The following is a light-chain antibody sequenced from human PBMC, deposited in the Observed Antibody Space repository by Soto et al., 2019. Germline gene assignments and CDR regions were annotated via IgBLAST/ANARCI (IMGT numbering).Light chain of an antibody. V-gene: IGKV4-1*01. CDR1: QSVRNY. J-gene: IGKJ1*01. CDR2: WAS. Sequence: DIVVTQSPDSLAVSLGERATINCRSSQSVRNYLAWYQQKPGQPPKLLIYWASTRESGVPDRFSGSGSGTDFTLTISSLQAEDVAVYYCQQYYSIPRAFGQGTKVEIK. CDR3: QQYYSIPRA.